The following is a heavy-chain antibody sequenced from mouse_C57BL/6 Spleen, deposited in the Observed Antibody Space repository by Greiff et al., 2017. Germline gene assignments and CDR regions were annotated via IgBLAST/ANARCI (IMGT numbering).Heavy chain of an antibody. D-gene: IGHD1-1*01. Sequence: QVQLQQSGAELARPGASVKMSCKASGYTFTSYTMHWVKQRPGQGLEWIGYINPSSGYTKYNQKFKDKATLTADKSSSTAYMQLSSLTSEDSAVYYCARETTVVTFDYWGQGTTLTVSS. J-gene: IGHJ2*01. V-gene: IGHV1-4*01. CDR1: GYTFTSYT. CDR3: ARETTVVTFDY. CDR2: INPSSGYT.